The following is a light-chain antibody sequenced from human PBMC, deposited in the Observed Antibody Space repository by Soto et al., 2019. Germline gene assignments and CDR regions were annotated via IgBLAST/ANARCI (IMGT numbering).Light chain of an antibody. CDR3: QSYDASTPVV. V-gene: IGLV6-57*04. Sequence: NFMLTQPHSVSESPGKTVTISCTRSSGNIASSSVQWYQQRPGSAPTTAIYEDRQRPSGVSDRFSGSINASSNSASLTISGLKTEDEADYFCQSYDASTPVVFGGGTKLTVL. CDR2: EDR. CDR1: SGNIASSS. J-gene: IGLJ2*01.